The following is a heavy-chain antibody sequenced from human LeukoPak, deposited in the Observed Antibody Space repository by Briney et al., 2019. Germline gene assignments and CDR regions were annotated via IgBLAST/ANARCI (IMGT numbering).Heavy chain of an antibody. Sequence: SETLSLTCAVYGESFSGYYWSWIRQPPGKGLEWIGEINHSGSTNYNPSLKSRVTISVDTSKNQFSLKLGSVTAADTAMYYCARLQPPLYEAWFDPWGQGTLVTVSS. D-gene: IGHD3-3*01. CDR2: INHSGST. CDR3: ARLQPPLYEAWFDP. J-gene: IGHJ5*02. CDR1: GESFSGYY. V-gene: IGHV4-34*01.